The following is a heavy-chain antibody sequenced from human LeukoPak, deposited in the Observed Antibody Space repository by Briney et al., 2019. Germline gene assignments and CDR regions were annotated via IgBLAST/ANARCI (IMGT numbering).Heavy chain of an antibody. CDR3: ARVNYYDSSGYYSTDY. D-gene: IGHD3-22*01. V-gene: IGHV4-34*01. CDR2: INHSGST. CDR1: GGSFSGYY. Sequence: PSETLSLTCAVYGGSFSGYYWSWIRLPPGKGLEWIGEINHSGSTNYNPSLKSRVTISVDTSKNQFSLKLSSVTAADTAVYYCARVNYYDSSGYYSTDYWGQGTLVTVSS. J-gene: IGHJ4*02.